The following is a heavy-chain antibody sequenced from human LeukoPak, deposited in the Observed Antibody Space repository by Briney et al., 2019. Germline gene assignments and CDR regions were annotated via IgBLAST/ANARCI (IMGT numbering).Heavy chain of an antibody. V-gene: IGHV4-59*08. Sequence: PSETLSLTCTVSGGSISSYYWSWIRQPPGKGLEWIGYIYYSGSTYYNPSLKSRVTISVDTSKNQFSLKLSSVTAADTAVYYCASLYYDFWSGYRDYWGQGTLVTVSS. CDR1: GGSISSYY. CDR2: IYYSGST. CDR3: ASLYYDFWSGYRDY. D-gene: IGHD3-3*01. J-gene: IGHJ4*02.